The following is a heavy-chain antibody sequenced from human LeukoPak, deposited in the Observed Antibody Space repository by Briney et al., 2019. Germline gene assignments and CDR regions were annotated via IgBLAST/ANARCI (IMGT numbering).Heavy chain of an antibody. CDR2: IKPDGSEK. CDR1: GFAFSSYW. D-gene: IGHD3-3*01. Sequence: GGSLRLSCAASGFAFSSYWMNWVRQAPGKGLEWVANIKPDGSEKWYVDSVKGRFTISRDNGKNSLNLQLNSLRAEDTAVYYCARDFSAFDIWGQGTMVTVSS. J-gene: IGHJ3*02. CDR3: ARDFSAFDI. V-gene: IGHV3-7*05.